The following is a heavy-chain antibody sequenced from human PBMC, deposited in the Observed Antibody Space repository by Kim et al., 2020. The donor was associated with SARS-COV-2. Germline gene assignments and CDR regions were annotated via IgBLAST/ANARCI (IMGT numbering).Heavy chain of an antibody. V-gene: IGHV4-39*01. CDR1: GGSISSSSYY. CDR2: IYYSGST. D-gene: IGHD2-21*01. J-gene: IGHJ5*02. Sequence: SETLSLTCTVSGGSISSSSYYWGWIRQPPGKGLEWIGSIYYSGSTYYNPSLKSRVTITVDTSKNQFSLKLSSVTAADTAVYYCARHGREGLLWWGWFDPWGQGTLVTVSS. CDR3: ARHGREGLLWWGWFDP.